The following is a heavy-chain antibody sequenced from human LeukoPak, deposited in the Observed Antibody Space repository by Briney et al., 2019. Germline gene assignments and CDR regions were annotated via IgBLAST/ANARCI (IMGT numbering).Heavy chain of an antibody. J-gene: IGHJ4*02. V-gene: IGHV3-30*02. CDR1: GFTFSTYA. CDR3: AKDYCSGGSCYSLDY. D-gene: IGHD2-15*01. CDR2: ILYDDK. Sequence: GGSLRLSCAAAGFTFSTYAMSWVRQAPGRGLEWVALILYDDKYYADSVKGRFTIPRDNSKNTLYLQMNSLRAEDTAVYYCAKDYCSGGSCYSLDYWGQGTLVTVSS.